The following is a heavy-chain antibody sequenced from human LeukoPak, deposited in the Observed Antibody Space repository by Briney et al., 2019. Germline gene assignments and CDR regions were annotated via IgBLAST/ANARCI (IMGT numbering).Heavy chain of an antibody. J-gene: IGHJ4*02. Sequence: SETLSLTCTVSGGSISSSSYYSGWIRQPPGKGLEWIVSIYYSGSTYYNPSLKSRVTISVDTSKNQFSLKLSSVTAADTAVYYCARLGVYSSGSRSDYGGQGTLVTVSS. CDR1: GGSISSSSYY. CDR2: IYYSGST. V-gene: IGHV4-39*01. D-gene: IGHD6-19*01. CDR3: ARLGVYSSGSRSDY.